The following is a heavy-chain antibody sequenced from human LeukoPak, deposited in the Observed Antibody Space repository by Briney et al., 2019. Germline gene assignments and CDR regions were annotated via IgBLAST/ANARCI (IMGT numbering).Heavy chain of an antibody. CDR3: TRSYTYYYDSSGYRAFDY. CDR1: GFTFSSNS. Sequence: GRSLRLSCAAFGFTFSSNSMNWVRQAPGKGLEWVGFIRIKAYGGTTEYAASVKGRFTISRDDSKSIAYLQMNSLKTKDTAVYYCTRSYTYYYDSSGYRAFDYWGQGTLVTVSS. V-gene: IGHV3-49*04. D-gene: IGHD3-22*01. J-gene: IGHJ4*02. CDR2: IRIKAYGGTT.